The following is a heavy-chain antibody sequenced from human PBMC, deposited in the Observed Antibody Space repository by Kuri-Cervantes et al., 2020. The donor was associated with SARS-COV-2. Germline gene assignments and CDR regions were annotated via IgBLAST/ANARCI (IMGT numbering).Heavy chain of an antibody. V-gene: IGHV3-64*01. J-gene: IGHJ4*02. CDR1: GFTFSSYA. D-gene: IGHD3-3*01. CDR2: ISNNGGST. Sequence: GESLKISCAASGFTFSSYAMHWVRQAPGKGLEYVSAISNNGGSTYYANSVKGRFTISRDNSKNTLYLQMGSLRAEDMAVYYCAREGHYDFWSGPFDYWGQGTLVTVSS. CDR3: AREGHYDFWSGPFDY.